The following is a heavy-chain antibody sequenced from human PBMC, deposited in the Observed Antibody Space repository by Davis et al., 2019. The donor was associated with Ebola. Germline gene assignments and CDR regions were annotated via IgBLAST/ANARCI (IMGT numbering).Heavy chain of an antibody. Sequence: SETLSLTCTVSGGSISSYYWSWIRQPPGKGLEWIGYIYYSGSTNYNPSLKSRVTISVDTSKNQFSLKLSSVTAADTAVYYCARLYSGGYHFDYWGQGTLVTVSS. CDR1: GGSISSYY. J-gene: IGHJ4*02. CDR2: IYYSGST. D-gene: IGHD1-26*01. V-gene: IGHV4-59*08. CDR3: ARLYSGGYHFDY.